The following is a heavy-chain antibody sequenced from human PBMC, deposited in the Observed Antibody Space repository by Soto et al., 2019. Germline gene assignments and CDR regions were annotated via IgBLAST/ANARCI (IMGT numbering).Heavy chain of an antibody. V-gene: IGHV3-23*01. CDR3: AKNGLDNSPSAIDS. J-gene: IGHJ4*02. CDR1: GFTFRNNV. Sequence: GGSLRLSCAASGFTFRNNVLSWVRQAPGKGLDWVSGITGSGRDTYYADSVKGRLTISRDNSKNMVFLQMNSLRAEDTALYYCAKNGLDNSPSAIDSWGPGTLVTVSS. D-gene: IGHD2-8*01. CDR2: ITGSGRDT.